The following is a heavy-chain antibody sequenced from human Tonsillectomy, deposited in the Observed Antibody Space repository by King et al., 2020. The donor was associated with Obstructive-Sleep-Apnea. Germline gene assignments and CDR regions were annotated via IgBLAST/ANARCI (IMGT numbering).Heavy chain of an antibody. V-gene: IGHV4-30-4*01. CDR2: IYYSGSS. D-gene: IGHD2-15*01. CDR3: ARASWSKISHDY. Sequence: VQLQESGPGLVKPSQTLSLTCTVSGGSISSGDYYWSWIRQPPGKGLEWIGYIYYSGSSYYNPSLKRRVTISVDTSKNQFSLKLSSVTAADTAVYYCARASWSKISHDYWGQGTLVTVSS. J-gene: IGHJ4*02. CDR1: GGSISSGDYY.